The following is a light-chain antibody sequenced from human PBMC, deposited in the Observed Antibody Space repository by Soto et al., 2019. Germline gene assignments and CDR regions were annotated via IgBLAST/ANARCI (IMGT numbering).Light chain of an antibody. CDR2: DVS. CDR1: SSDVGGYNY. J-gene: IGLJ2*01. V-gene: IGLV2-11*01. CDR3: CSYAVSTPLVI. Sequence: QSALTQPRSVSGSPGQSVTISCTGTSSDVGGYNYVSWYQQHPGKAPKLMIHDVSKRPSGVPDRFSGSKSGNTASLTISGLQAEDEADYYCCSYAVSTPLVIFGGGTKLTVL.